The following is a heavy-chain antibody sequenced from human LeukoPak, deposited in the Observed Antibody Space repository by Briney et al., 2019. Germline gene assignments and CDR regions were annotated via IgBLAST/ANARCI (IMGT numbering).Heavy chain of an antibody. V-gene: IGHV3-11*04. CDR1: GFTFSDYY. J-gene: IGHJ6*03. Sequence: PGGSLRLSCAASGFTFSDYYMSWIRQAPGKGLEWVSYISSSGSTIYYADSVKGRFTISRDNAKNSLYLQMNSLRAEDTAVYYCARDRNTAMVTPYYYMDVWGKGTTVTVSS. D-gene: IGHD5-18*01. CDR3: ARDRNTAMVTPYYYMDV. CDR2: ISSSGSTI.